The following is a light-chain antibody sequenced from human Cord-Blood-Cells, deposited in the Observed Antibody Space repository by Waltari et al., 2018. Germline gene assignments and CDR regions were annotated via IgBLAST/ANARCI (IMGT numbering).Light chain of an antibody. CDR1: SSDVGGYNY. CDR2: DVS. Sequence: QSALNQTASVSGSPGQSITISYTETSSDVGGYNYVTWYQKHPGKAPKLMIYDVSNRPSGVSNRFSVSKSGNTASLTISGLQAEDEADYYCSSYTSSSTWVFGGGTKLTVL. J-gene: IGLJ3*02. V-gene: IGLV2-14*01. CDR3: SSYTSSSTWV.